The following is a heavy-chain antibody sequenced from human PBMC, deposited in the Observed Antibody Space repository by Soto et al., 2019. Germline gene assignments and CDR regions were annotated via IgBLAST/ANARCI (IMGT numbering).Heavy chain of an antibody. CDR1: GFTFDDHA. V-gene: IGHV3-9*01. CDR2: ISWNSGTI. CDR3: AKDVTGDFWTGYYGFYYGLDV. D-gene: IGHD3-3*01. Sequence: PGGSLRLSCAASGFTFDDHAMHWVRQAPGEGLEWVSGISWNSGTIGYADSVKGRFTISRDNAKNSLSLQMNSLRAEDTALYYCAKDVTGDFWTGYYGFYYGLDVWGQGTTVTVSS. J-gene: IGHJ6*02.